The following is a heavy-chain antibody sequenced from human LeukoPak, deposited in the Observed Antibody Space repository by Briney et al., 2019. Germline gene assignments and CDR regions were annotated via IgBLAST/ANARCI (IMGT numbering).Heavy chain of an antibody. Sequence: GGSLRLSCAASGFDFANHAMSWVRQTAGKGLEWVSAISGGGDITYYADSVKGRFTISRDNSKDTLFLQMHSLRPGDTAVYYCVREDTPATANYWGQGTLVTISS. J-gene: IGHJ4*02. D-gene: IGHD2-21*02. CDR3: VREDTPATANY. V-gene: IGHV3-23*01. CDR2: ISGGGDIT. CDR1: GFDFANHA.